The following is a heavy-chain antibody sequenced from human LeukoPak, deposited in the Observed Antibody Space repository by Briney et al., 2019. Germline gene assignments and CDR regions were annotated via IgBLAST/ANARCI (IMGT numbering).Heavy chain of an antibody. V-gene: IGHV4-4*07. CDR3: ARGGYSSGYYGNDAFDI. Sequence: SETLSLTCTVSGGSISSYYWSWIRQPAGKGLEWIGRIYISGSTNYNPSLKSRVTMSVDTSKNQFSLKLSSVTAADTAVYYCARGGYSSGYYGNDAFDIWGQGTMVTVSS. D-gene: IGHD3-22*01. CDR1: GGSISSYY. CDR2: IYISGST. J-gene: IGHJ3*02.